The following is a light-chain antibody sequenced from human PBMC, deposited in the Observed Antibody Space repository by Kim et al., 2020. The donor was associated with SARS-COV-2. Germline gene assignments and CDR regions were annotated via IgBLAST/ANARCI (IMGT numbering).Light chain of an antibody. J-gene: IGKJ4*02. CDR2: AAS. CDR1: QGIISH. Sequence: PSVGDRVTITCRASQGIISHLAWYQQKPGKAPELLVYAASTLQSGVPSRFSGSGSGTEFALTISSLQPEDFATYYCQQFHDYPLTFGGGTKVDIK. V-gene: IGKV1-9*01. CDR3: QQFHDYPLT.